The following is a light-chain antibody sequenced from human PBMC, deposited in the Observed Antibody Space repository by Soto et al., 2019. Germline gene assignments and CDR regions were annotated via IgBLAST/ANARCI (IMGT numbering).Light chain of an antibody. J-gene: IGLJ1*01. CDR3: SSYTISSSLYV. CDR2: DVS. CDR1: SSDVGGYNY. Sequence: QSALTQPASVSGSPGQSITISCTGTSSDVGGYNYVSWYQQHPGKAPKLMIYDVSNRPSGVSNRFSGSKSGNTASLTSSGLQAEDEADYYCSSYTISSSLYVFGNGTKLTV. V-gene: IGLV2-14*01.